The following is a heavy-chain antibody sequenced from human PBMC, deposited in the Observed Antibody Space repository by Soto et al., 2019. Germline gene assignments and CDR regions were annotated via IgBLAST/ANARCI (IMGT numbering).Heavy chain of an antibody. CDR3: AKGSWLDS. CDR1: GFTFSTYS. V-gene: IGHV3-21*04. J-gene: IGHJ5*01. Sequence: GGSLRLSCAASGFTFSTYSMNWVRQAPGKGLEWVSSISTTSTYIYYADSVKGRFTISRDNAKNSLYLQMNSLTAEDTAVYYCAKGSWLDSWGQGTLVTVPQ. CDR2: ISTTSTYI.